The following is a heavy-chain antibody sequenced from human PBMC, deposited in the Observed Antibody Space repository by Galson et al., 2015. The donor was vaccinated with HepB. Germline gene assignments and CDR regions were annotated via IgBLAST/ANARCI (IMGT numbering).Heavy chain of an antibody. CDR1: GGTFSSYA. Sequence: SVKVSCKASGGTFSSYAISWVRQAPRQGLEWMGGIIPIFGTANYAQKFQGRVTITADKSTSTAYMELSSLRSEDTAVYYCARGVAARPGWYFDLWGRGTLVTVSS. D-gene: IGHD6-6*01. CDR3: ARGVAARPGWYFDL. J-gene: IGHJ2*01. CDR2: IIPIFGTA. V-gene: IGHV1-69*06.